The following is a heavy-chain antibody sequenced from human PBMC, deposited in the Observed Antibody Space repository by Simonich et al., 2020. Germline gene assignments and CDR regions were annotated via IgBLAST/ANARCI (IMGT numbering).Heavy chain of an antibody. CDR1: GFTFSSYW. Sequence: EVQLVESGGGLVQPGGSLRLSCAASGFTFSSYWMSWVRQAPGKGLEWVANIKQDGSEKYYVDSVKGRFTISRDNAKNSLYLQMNRLRAEDTAVYYCARDGLGTAYYYYMYVWGKGTTVTVSS. J-gene: IGHJ6*03. CDR2: IKQDGSEK. D-gene: IGHD7-27*01. CDR3: ARDGLGTAYYYYMYV. V-gene: IGHV3-7*01.